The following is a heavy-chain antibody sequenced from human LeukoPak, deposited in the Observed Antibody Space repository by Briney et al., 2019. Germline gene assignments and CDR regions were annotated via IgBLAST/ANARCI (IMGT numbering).Heavy chain of an antibody. D-gene: IGHD2-21*01. CDR1: GLTLYSIY. CDR2: IYSGGST. CDR3: ARGYSSDN. V-gene: IGHV3-66*01. J-gene: IGHJ4*02. Sequence: PRGSIRVSCAASGLTLYSIYMSWVRQAPGKGLEWVSVIYSGGSTYYADSVKGRFTISRDNSKNTLYLQMNSLRAEDAAVYYCARGYSSDNWGQGTLVTVSS.